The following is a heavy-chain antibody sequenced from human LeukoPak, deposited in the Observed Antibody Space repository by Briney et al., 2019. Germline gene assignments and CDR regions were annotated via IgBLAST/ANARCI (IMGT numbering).Heavy chain of an antibody. V-gene: IGHV4-30-4*01. CDR1: GGSISSGDYY. Sequence: SETLSLTCTVSGGSISSGDYYWSWIRQPPGKGLEWIVYIYYSGSTYYNPSLKSRVTISVDTSKNQFSLKLSSVTAADTAVYYCASGSGYDGWCSYWGQGTLVTVSS. CDR3: ASGSGYDGWCSY. CDR2: IYYSGST. D-gene: IGHD5-12*01. J-gene: IGHJ4*02.